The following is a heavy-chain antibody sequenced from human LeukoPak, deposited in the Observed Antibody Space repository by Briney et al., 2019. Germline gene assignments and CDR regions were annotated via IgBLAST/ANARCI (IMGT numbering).Heavy chain of an antibody. Sequence: ASVKVSCKASGGTFSSYAISCVRQAPGQGLEWMGGIIPIFGTANYAQKFQGRVTITADKSTSTAYMELSSLRSEDTAVYYCARVLYYYGSGSYLTSPPDYWGQGTLVTVSS. V-gene: IGHV1-69*06. CDR1: GGTFSSYA. CDR3: ARVLYYYGSGSYLTSPPDY. J-gene: IGHJ4*02. CDR2: IIPIFGTA. D-gene: IGHD3-10*01.